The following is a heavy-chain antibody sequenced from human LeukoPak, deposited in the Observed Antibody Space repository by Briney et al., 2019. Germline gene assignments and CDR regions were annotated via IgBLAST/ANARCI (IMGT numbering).Heavy chain of an antibody. CDR1: GYTFNSHD. J-gene: IGHJ6*03. CDR2: MNPNSGNT. V-gene: IGHV1-8*01. D-gene: IGHD4-17*01. Sequence: GASVTVSCKASGYTFNSHDINWVRQATGQGLEWMGWMNPNSGNTGFAQKFQGRVSLTRNTSITTAYMELSSLRSEDTATYYCARGYGNYYYYYVDVWGKGTTVTVSS. CDR3: ARGYGNYYYYYVDV.